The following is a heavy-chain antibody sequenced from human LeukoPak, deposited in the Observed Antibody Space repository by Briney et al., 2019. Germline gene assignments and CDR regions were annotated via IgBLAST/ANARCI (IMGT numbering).Heavy chain of an antibody. CDR2: INWNGGST. CDR3: ARDRASGWYRGDYDY. Sequence: GGSLRLSCAASGFTFDDYGMSWVRQAPGKGLEWVSGVSAINWNGGSTGYADSVKGRFTISRYNAKNSLYLQMNSLRAEDTAFYFCARDRASGWYRGDYDYWGQGTLVTVSS. CDR1: GFTFDDYG. J-gene: IGHJ4*02. D-gene: IGHD6-19*01. V-gene: IGHV3-20*04.